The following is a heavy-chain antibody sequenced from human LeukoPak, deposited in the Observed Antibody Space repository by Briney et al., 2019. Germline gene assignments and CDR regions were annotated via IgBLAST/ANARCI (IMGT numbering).Heavy chain of an antibody. V-gene: IGHV5-51*01. J-gene: IGHJ4*02. CDR3: ARRGYSYGYGFDY. CDR2: IYPGDSDT. Sequence: GESLKISCKGSGYSFTNYWIGWVRQMPGKGLEWMGIIYPGDSDTRYSPSFQGQVTISADKSTSTAYLQWSSLKASDTAMYYCARRGYSYGYGFDYWGQGTLVTVSS. CDR1: GYSFTNYW. D-gene: IGHD5-18*01.